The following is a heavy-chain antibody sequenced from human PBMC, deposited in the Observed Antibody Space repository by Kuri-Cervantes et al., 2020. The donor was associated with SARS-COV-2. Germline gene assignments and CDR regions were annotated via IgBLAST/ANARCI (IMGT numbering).Heavy chain of an antibody. CDR2: IYYSGST. D-gene: IGHD2-2*01. CDR3: ARRGCSSTSCRAFDP. V-gene: IGHV4-39*01. Sequence: SETLSLTCTVSGGSISSSSYYWGWIRQPPGKGLEWIGSIYYSGSTYYNPSLKSRVTISVDTSKNQFSLKLSSVTAADTAVYYCARRGCSSTSCRAFDPWGQGTLVTDSS. CDR1: GGSISSSSYY. J-gene: IGHJ5*02.